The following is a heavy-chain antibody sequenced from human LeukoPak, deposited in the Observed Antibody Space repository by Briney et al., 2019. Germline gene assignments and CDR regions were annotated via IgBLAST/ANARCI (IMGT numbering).Heavy chain of an antibody. CDR2: IKSKADGETI. CDR3: STLTSRGLSDS. J-gene: IGHJ4*02. V-gene: IGHV3-15*07. Sequence: PGGSLRLSCAASGFTFTNAWMNWVRQAPGKGLEWVGRIKSKADGETIDYAAPVKGRFTFSRDDSKNMLYLQMNSLKSEDAAVYYCSTLTSRGLSDSWGQGTLVTVSS. CDR1: GFTFTNAW. D-gene: IGHD1-20*01.